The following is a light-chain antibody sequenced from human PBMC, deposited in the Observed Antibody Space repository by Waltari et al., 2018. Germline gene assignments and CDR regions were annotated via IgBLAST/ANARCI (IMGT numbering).Light chain of an antibody. CDR1: ISHIGSNY. Sequence: QSVLTQPPSASGTPGQRVTISCSGSISHIGSNYVYWYQKHPGTAPKLLIHRNNQRPQGVPDRFSCSKSGTSASLAISGLRYEDEDDYYCAAWYDILRVGVFGGGTKLTVL. CDR3: AAWYDILRVGV. CDR2: RNN. V-gene: IGLV1-47*01. J-gene: IGLJ3*02.